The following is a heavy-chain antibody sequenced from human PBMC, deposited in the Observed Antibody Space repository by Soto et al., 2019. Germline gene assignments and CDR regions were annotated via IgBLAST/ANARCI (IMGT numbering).Heavy chain of an antibody. CDR1: GYTFTGYY. CDR3: ARDPTVQGFYYYYYGMDV. J-gene: IGHJ6*02. CDR2: INPNSGGT. D-gene: IGHD4-17*01. V-gene: IGHV1-2*02. Sequence: ASVKVSCKASGYTFTGYYMHWVRQAPGQGLEWMGWINPNSGGTNYAQKFQGRVTMTRGTSISTAYMELSRLRSDDTAVYYCARDPTVQGFYYYYYGMDVWGQGTTVTVSS.